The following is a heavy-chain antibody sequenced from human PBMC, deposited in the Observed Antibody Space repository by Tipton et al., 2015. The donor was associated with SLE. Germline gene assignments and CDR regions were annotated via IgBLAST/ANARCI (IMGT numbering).Heavy chain of an antibody. D-gene: IGHD6-13*01. CDR2: IIPIFGTA. J-gene: IGHJ4*02. CDR1: GGTFSSYA. V-gene: IGHV1-69*01. CDR3: ARCIAAGVGFYFDD. Sequence: QLVQSGAEVKKPGSSVKVSCKASGGTFSSYAISWVRQAPGQGLEWMGGIIPIFGTANYAEKFQGRVTITAAESTSPAYMELSSLRSEGTAVDYWARCIAAGVGFYFDDWGQATLATVSS.